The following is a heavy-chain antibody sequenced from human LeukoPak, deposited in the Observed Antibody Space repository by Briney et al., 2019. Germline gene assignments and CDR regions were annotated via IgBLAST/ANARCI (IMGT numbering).Heavy chain of an antibody. CDR1: GFTFSSYA. Sequence: PGGSLRLSCAASGFTFSSYAMSWVRQAPGKGLEWVSAISGSGGSTYYADSVKGRFTISRDNSKNTLYLQMNSLRAEDTALYYCGKGGLTTIDAFDIWGQGTMVTVSS. CDR2: ISGSGGST. CDR3: GKGGLTTIDAFDI. D-gene: IGHD4-17*01. J-gene: IGHJ3*02. V-gene: IGHV3-23*01.